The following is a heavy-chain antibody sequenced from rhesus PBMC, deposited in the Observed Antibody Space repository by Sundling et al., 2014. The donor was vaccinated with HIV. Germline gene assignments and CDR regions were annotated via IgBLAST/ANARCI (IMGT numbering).Heavy chain of an antibody. Sequence: EVQLVETGGGLVQPGGSLKLSCGGSGFTFSTYDMSWVRQAPGKGLEWVSTINSAGGSTHYAGSVKGRFTISRDNSKNTLSLQMNSLRAEDTAVYYCATWGDSLDVWGRGVLVTVSS. V-gene: IGHV3-103*01. CDR3: ATWGDSLDV. CDR1: GFTFSTYD. J-gene: IGHJ5-2*02. D-gene: IGHD3-34*01. CDR2: INSAGGST.